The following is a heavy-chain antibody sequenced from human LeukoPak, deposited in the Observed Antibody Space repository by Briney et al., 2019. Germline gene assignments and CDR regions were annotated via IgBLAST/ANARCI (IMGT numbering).Heavy chain of an antibody. CDR3: ARDLYNSASK. Sequence: GGSLRLSCAASGFTFSSSWMTWVRQAPGKGLEWVANKKQDGGEKYYVDSVKGRFTISRDNAKNSLYLQMNSLRAEDTAVYYCARDLYNSASKWGQGTLVTVSS. CDR2: KKQDGGEK. V-gene: IGHV3-7*03. CDR1: GFTFSSSW. D-gene: IGHD6-25*01. J-gene: IGHJ4*02.